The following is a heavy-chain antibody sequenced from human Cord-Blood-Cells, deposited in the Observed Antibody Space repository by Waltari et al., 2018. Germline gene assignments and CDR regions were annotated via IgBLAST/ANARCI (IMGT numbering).Heavy chain of an antibody. V-gene: IGHV1-3*01. CDR2: INAGNGNT. D-gene: IGHD5-12*01. CDR3: ARAIGAVATYYDCYGMDV. J-gene: IGHJ6*02. CDR1: GYTFTSYA. Sequence: QAQLVQCGAEVKKPGASVKVSCKASGYTFTSYAMHWVCQAPGQRLEWMGWINAGNGNTKYSQKFQGRVTITRDTSASTAYMELRSLRSEDTAVYYCARAIGAVATYYDCYGMDVWGQGTTVTVSS.